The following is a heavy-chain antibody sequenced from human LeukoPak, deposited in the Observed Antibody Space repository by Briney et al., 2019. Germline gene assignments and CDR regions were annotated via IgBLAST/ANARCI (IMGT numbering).Heavy chain of an antibody. Sequence: SETLSLTCAVSGGSISSGGYSWSWIRQPPGKGLEWIGYIYHSGSTYYNPSLKSRVTISVDTSKNQFSLKLSSVTAADTAVYYCARATLPITLEDIVVVVAAKGMGYYFDYWGQGTLVTVSS. J-gene: IGHJ4*02. V-gene: IGHV4-30-2*01. CDR3: ARATLPITLEDIVVVVAAKGMGYYFDY. D-gene: IGHD2-15*01. CDR2: IYHSGST. CDR1: GGSISSGGYS.